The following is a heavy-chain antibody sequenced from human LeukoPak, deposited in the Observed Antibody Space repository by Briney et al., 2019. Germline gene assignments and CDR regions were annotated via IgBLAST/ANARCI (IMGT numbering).Heavy chain of an antibody. CDR2: ISAYNGNT. D-gene: IGHD6-6*01. V-gene: IGHV1-18*04. CDR3: ARTPWGSSSSLYFDY. Sequence: PGASVTVSRKASGYTFTGYYMHWVRQAPGQGLEWMGWISAYNGNTNYAQKLQGRVTMTTDTSTSTAYMELRSLRSDDTAVYYCARTPWGSSSSLYFDYWGQGTLVTVSS. J-gene: IGHJ4*02. CDR1: GYTFTGYY.